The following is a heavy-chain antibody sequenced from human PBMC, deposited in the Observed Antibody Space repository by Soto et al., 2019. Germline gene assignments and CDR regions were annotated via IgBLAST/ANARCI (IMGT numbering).Heavy chain of an antibody. Sequence: GGSLRLSCAASGFTFSSYAMSWVRQAPGKGLEWVSAISGSGGSTYYADSVKGRFTISRDNSKNTLYLQMNSLRAEDTAVYYCAKDVNPLDMLTGPFDYWGQGTLVTVSS. D-gene: IGHD3-9*01. J-gene: IGHJ4*02. CDR2: ISGSGGST. CDR3: AKDVNPLDMLTGPFDY. CDR1: GFTFSSYA. V-gene: IGHV3-23*01.